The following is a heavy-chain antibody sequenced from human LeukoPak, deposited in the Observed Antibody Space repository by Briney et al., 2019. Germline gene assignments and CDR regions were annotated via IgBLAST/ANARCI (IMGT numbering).Heavy chain of an antibody. CDR2: ISGSGGST. V-gene: IGHV3-23*01. CDR3: ARSTNFYSSGWYEDY. CDR1: GFTFSSYA. J-gene: IGHJ4*02. Sequence: GGSLRLSCAASGFTFSSYAMSWVRQAPGKGLEWVSAISGSGGSTYYADSVKGRFTISRDNSRNTLYLQMNSLRAEDKAVYYCARSTNFYSSGWYEDYWGQGTLVTVSS. D-gene: IGHD6-19*01.